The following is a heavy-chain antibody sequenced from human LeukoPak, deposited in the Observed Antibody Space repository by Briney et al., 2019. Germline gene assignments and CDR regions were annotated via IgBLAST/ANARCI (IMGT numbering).Heavy chain of an antibody. CDR3: ARKIGGAVAGNWYFDL. CDR1: GFIFSNYG. Sequence: GGSLRLSCAASGFIFSNYGMHWVRQAPGKGLEWVAVISYDGSNKYYADSVKGRFTISRDNSKNTLYLQMNSLRAEDTAVYYCARKIGGAVAGNWYFDLWGRGTLVIVSS. V-gene: IGHV3-30*03. D-gene: IGHD6-19*01. CDR2: ISYDGSNK. J-gene: IGHJ2*01.